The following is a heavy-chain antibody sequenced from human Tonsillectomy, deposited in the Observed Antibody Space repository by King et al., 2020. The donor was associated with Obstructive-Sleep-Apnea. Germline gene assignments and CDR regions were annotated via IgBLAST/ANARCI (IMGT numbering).Heavy chain of an antibody. CDR1: GFTFSSYS. V-gene: IGHV3-21*01. D-gene: IGHD5-24*01. J-gene: IGHJ4*02. CDR3: ARIGEMATINYFDY. CDR2: ISSSSSYI. Sequence: VQLVESGGGLVKPGGSLRLSCAASGFTFSSYSMNWVRQAPGKGLEWVSSISSSSSYIYYADSVKVRFTISRDNAKNSLYLQMNSLRAEDTAVYFCARIGEMATINYFDYWGQGTLVTVSS.